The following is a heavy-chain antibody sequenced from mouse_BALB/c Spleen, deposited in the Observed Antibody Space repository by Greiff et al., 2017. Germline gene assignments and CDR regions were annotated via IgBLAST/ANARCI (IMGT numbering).Heavy chain of an antibody. V-gene: IGHV1S81*02. CDR2: INPSNGRT. J-gene: IGHJ2*01. CDR3: ARWRLTTVVASDY. CDR1: GYTFTSYW. Sequence: VQLQQSGAELVKPGASVKLSCKASGYTFTSYWMHWVKQRPGQGLEWIGEINPSNGRTNYNEKFKSKATLTVDKSSSTAYMQLSSLTSEDSAVYYCARWRLTTVVASDYWGQGTTLTVSS. D-gene: IGHD1-1*01.